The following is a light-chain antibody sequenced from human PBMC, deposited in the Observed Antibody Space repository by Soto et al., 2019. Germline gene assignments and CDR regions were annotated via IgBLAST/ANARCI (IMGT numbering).Light chain of an antibody. V-gene: IGKV3D-20*02. J-gene: IGKJ4*02. CDR1: QSVAANY. CDR2: GAS. Sequence: EVVLAQSPGTLSLSPGERATLSCRSSQSVAANYLAWYQQKRGQAPRLLIYGASSRATGIPDRFSGSGSGTDFTLTISSLEPEDFAVYYCQQRNNWPLTFGGGTKVDIK. CDR3: QQRNNWPLT.